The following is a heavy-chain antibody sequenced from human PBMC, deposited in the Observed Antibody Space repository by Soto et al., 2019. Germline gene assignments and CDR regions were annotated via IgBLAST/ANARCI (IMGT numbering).Heavy chain of an antibody. V-gene: IGHV1-3*01. Sequence: QVQLVQSGAEVKKPGASVKVSCKASGYTFSSYLLHWVRQAPGQRLEWMGWINAGNGNTKYSQKFQGRVTLTRDTSASTAYMELSSLTSEDTAVYYCASPSYSSGSFYWGQGTLVPVSS. CDR2: INAGNGNT. CDR3: ASPSYSSGSFY. J-gene: IGHJ4*02. D-gene: IGHD3-10*01. CDR1: GYTFSSYL.